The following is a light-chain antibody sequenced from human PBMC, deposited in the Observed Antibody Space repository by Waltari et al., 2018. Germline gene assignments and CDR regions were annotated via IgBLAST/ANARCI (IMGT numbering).Light chain of an antibody. CDR1: SGHSTNI. CDR3: QTGGHGTWV. V-gene: IGLV4-69*01. CDR2: VNRDGSH. J-gene: IGLJ3*02. Sequence: QLVLTQSPSASASLGASVKLTCTLSSGHSTNIIAWHQQQPEKGPRYLMKVNRDGSHSKGDQIPERFSVSSSGAEHYRTISSLQSEDEADYYCQTGGHGTWVFGGGTKLTVL.